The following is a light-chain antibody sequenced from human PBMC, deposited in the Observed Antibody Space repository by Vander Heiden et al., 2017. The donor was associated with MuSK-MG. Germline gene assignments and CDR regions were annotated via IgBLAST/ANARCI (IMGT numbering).Light chain of an antibody. CDR3: QQSYSFPV. CDR1: QDIDSF. Sequence: DIQVTQFPSSLSASVGDRVTITCRASQDIDSFLNWYQCKPGKVPKLLIYYAVNLENGVPSRFSGGGSGAEYTLTISRLQPEDFATYYCQQSYSFPVFGHGTTVDI. J-gene: IGKJ3*01. CDR2: YAV. V-gene: IGKV1-39*01.